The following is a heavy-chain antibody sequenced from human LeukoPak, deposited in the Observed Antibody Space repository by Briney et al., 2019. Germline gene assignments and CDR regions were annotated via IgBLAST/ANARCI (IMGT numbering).Heavy chain of an antibody. CDR3: ARDSGRFDVFDI. J-gene: IGHJ3*02. CDR2: IYSDGRT. CDR1: GFTVSTNY. V-gene: IGHV3-53*01. Sequence: PGRSLRLSCAASGFTVSTNYMSWVRQAPGKGLERVSVIYSDGRTYYADSVKGRFTISRDNSQNTLYLQMNSLRAEDTAVYYCARDSGRFDVFDIWGQGTMVTVSS. D-gene: IGHD3-10*01.